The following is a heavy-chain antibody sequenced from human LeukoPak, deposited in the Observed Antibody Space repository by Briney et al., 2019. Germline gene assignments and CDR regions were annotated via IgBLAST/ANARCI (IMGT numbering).Heavy chain of an antibody. V-gene: IGHV3-7*01. CDR1: GFTFSSYW. CDR2: INQDGSEK. Sequence: GGSLRLSCAVSGFTFSSYWMSWVRQAPGKGLEWVANINQDGSEKYYVDSVKGRFTISRDSAKNSLYLQMNSLRAEDTAVYYCARDRSSGWDDYWGQGTLVTVSS. CDR3: ARDRSSGWDDY. D-gene: IGHD6-19*01. J-gene: IGHJ4*02.